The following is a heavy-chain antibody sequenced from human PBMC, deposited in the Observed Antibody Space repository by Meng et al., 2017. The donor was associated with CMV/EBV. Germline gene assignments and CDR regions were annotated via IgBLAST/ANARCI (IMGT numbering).Heavy chain of an antibody. Sequence: GGSLRLSCAASGFTVSSNYMSWVRQAPGKGLEWVSVIYSGGSTYYADSVKGRFTISRDNSKNTLYLQMNSLRAEDTAVYYCARVLYDFWSGYWDWFDPWGQGTLVTVSS. V-gene: IGHV3-53*01. CDR3: ARVLYDFWSGYWDWFDP. CDR2: IYSGGST. J-gene: IGHJ5*02. CDR1: GFTVSSNY. D-gene: IGHD3-3*01.